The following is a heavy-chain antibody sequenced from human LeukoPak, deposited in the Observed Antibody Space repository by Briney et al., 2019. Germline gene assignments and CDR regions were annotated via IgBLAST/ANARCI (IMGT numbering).Heavy chain of an antibody. J-gene: IGHJ5*02. V-gene: IGHV4-39*02. D-gene: IGHD6-6*01. CDR2: FHYGGSA. CDR3: ARHEYQVFPPANWFDP. Sequence: PSETLCLTCTVSGDSVSSSNFFWGWIRQPPGKGLEWIGSFHYGGSAFYNPSLKSRVTISVDTSNNHFSLKLTSVTAADSAVYYCARHEYQVFPPANWFDPWGQGTLVTVSS. CDR1: GDSVSSSNFF.